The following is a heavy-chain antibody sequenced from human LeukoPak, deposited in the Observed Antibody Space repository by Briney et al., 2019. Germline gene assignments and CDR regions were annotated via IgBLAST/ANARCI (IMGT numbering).Heavy chain of an antibody. CDR2: INSDGSST. Sequence: GGSLRLSCAASGFNFSTYWMRWVRQAPGKGLVWVSRINSDGSSTSYADSVKGRFTISRDNAKNTLYLQMNSPRAEDTAVYYCARGYCSSTSCYSADWGQGTLVTVSS. V-gene: IGHV3-74*01. CDR1: GFNFSTYW. CDR3: ARGYCSSTSCYSAD. J-gene: IGHJ4*02. D-gene: IGHD2-2*01.